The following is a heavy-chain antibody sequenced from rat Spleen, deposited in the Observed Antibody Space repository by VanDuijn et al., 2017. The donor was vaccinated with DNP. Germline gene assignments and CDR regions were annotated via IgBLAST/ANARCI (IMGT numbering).Heavy chain of an antibody. CDR3: ARGYYFDGSYYSPFSF. D-gene: IGHD1-12*02. Sequence: EVQLVESGGGLVQPGRSLKLSCAVSGFTFSDYNMAWVRQAPKKGLEWVATISYDGGRTYYPNSVKGRFTISRDDANTNLYLQMDSLRSEDTATYYCARGYYFDGSYYSPFSFWGQGTLVTVSS. V-gene: IGHV5-7*01. CDR1: GFTFSDYN. J-gene: IGHJ3*01. CDR2: ISYDGGRT.